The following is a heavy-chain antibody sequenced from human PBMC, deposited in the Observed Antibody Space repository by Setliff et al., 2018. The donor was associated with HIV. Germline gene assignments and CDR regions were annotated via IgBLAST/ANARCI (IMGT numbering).Heavy chain of an antibody. J-gene: IGHJ4*02. CDR2: ISGSGGST. CDR1: EFAFSSYA. V-gene: IGHV3-23*01. D-gene: IGHD2-21*02. CDR3: ASAGGGNSGTRWFDY. Sequence: GGSLRLSCAGSEFAFSSYAMSGVRQAPGKGLEWVSAISGSGGSTNYADSVKGRFTISRDNSKNTLYLQMNSLRAEDTAVYYCASAGGGNSGTRWFDYWGQGALVTVSS.